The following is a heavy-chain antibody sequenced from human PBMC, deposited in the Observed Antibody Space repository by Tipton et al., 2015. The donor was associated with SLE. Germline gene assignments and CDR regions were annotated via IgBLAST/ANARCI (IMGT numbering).Heavy chain of an antibody. J-gene: IGHJ3*02. Sequence: QLVQSGAEVKKPGASVKVSCKASGYTFTSYDINWVRQATGQGLEWMGWMNPNSGNTGYAQKFQGRVTMTRNTSISTAYMELSSLRSEDTAVYYCARRDRYYDFWSGADAFDIWGQGTMVTVSS. D-gene: IGHD3-3*01. CDR3: ARRDRYYDFWSGADAFDI. CDR2: MNPNSGNT. CDR1: GYTFTSYD. V-gene: IGHV1-8*01.